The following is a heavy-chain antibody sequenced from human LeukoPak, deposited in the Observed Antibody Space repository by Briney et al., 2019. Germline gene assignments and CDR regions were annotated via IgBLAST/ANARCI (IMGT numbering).Heavy chain of an antibody. CDR2: IYHSGST. V-gene: IGHV4-38-2*01. CDR1: GYSISSGYY. Sequence: SETLSLTCAVSGYSISSGYYWGWIRQPPGKGLEWIGSIYHSGSTYYNPSLKSRVTISVDTSKNQFSLKVSSVTAADTAVYYCARVIIISGAPGTSDYWGQGTLVNVSS. CDR3: ARVIIISGAPGTSDY. D-gene: IGHD6-19*01. J-gene: IGHJ4*02.